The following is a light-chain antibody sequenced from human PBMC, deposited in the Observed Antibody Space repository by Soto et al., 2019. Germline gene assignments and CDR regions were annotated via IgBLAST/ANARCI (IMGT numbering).Light chain of an antibody. CDR1: QSVSSSY. CDR2: GAS. J-gene: IGKJ1*01. CDR3: QQYGSSPWT. Sequence: EIVLTQSLGTGSLSPGEIATLSCMASQSVSSSYLAWYQQKPGQAPRLLIYGASSRATGIPDRFSGSGSGTDFTLTISRLEPEDFAVYYCQQYGSSPWTFGQGTKVDIK. V-gene: IGKV3-20*01.